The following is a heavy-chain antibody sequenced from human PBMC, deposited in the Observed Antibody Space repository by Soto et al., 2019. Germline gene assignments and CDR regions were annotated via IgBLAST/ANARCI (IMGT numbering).Heavy chain of an antibody. V-gene: IGHV1-69*01. CDR1: GGTFSSYA. CDR2: IIPIFGTA. CDR3: ARAGYYGSGDGGMDV. J-gene: IGHJ6*02. D-gene: IGHD3-10*01. Sequence: SVKVSCKASGGTFSSYAISWVRQAPGQGLEWMGGIIPIFGTANYAQKFQGRVTITADESTSTAYMELSSLRSEDTAVYYCARAGYYGSGDGGMDVWGQGPTVTVSS.